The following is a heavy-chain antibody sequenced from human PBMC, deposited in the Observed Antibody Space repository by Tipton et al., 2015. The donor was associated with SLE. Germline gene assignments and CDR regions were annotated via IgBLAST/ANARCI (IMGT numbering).Heavy chain of an antibody. CDR3: ARLHGYSYGLNWFDP. J-gene: IGHJ5*02. CDR1: GDSFNNYY. CDR2: INHGGSA. Sequence: TLSLTCALYGDSFNNYYWSWIRQPPGKGLEWIGEINHGGSADYNPSLKSRVTMSVDTSKNQFSLRLTSVIAADTAVYYCARLHGYSYGLNWFDPWGQGTLISVSS. V-gene: IGHV4-34*01. D-gene: IGHD5-18*01.